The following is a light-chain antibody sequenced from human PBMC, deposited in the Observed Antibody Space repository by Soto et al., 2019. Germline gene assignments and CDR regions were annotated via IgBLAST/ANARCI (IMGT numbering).Light chain of an antibody. CDR2: GAS. Sequence: EIVMTQSPATLSVSLGDRATLSCRASQSVTTYLAWYQQKPGQAPRLLIYGASTRATGIPARFSGSGSETDFTLTSSSLQAEDLAFDYCQQYNSWPPSYTVGQGTKLEIK. J-gene: IGKJ2*01. V-gene: IGKV3-15*01. CDR1: QSVTTY. CDR3: QQYNSWPPSYT.